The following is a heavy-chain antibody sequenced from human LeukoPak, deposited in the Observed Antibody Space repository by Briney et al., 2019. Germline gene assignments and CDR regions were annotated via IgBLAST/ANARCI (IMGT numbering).Heavy chain of an antibody. CDR1: GFTFSSYA. CDR2: ISGSGGST. D-gene: IGHD6-19*01. Sequence: GGSLRLSCAASGFTFSSYAMSWVRQAPGKGLEWVPAISGSGGSTYYADSVKGRFTIPRDNSKNTLYLQMNSLRAEDTAVYYCAKVGQWLVGDYWGQGTLVTVSS. V-gene: IGHV3-23*01. CDR3: AKVGQWLVGDY. J-gene: IGHJ4*02.